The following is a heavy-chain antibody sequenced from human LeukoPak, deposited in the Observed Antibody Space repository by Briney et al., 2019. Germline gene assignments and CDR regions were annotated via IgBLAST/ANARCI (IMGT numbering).Heavy chain of an antibody. D-gene: IGHD1-20*01. CDR3: ARHALNCDAFDI. CDR1: GYSFTSYW. Sequence: GASLKISCAGSGYSFTSYWIGWVRQLPGKGLEWMGIIYPGDSDTRCRPSFQGQVTISADKSISTAYLQWSSLKASDTAMYYCARHALNCDAFDIWGQGTMVTVSS. V-gene: IGHV5-51*01. CDR2: IYPGDSDT. J-gene: IGHJ3*02.